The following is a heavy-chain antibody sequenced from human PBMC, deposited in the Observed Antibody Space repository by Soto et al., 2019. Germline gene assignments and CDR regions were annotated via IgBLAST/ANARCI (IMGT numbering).Heavy chain of an antibody. J-gene: IGHJ5*02. CDR3: ASHEPGARFDP. CDR1: RYIFTACF. CDR2: INPNNGAT. V-gene: IGHV1-2*02. Sequence: QVQLVQSGAEVKKPGASVKVSCKAPRYIFTACFMLWVRQAPGQGLEWMGWINPNNGATHYGLGFQGRVTMTRDTSISTAYMELSSLRSDDTAVYYCASHEPGARFDPWGQGTLVIVSS.